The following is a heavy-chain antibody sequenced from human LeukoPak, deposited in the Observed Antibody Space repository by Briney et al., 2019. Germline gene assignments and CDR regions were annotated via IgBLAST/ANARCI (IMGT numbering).Heavy chain of an antibody. V-gene: IGHV4-59*01. Sequence: SETLSLTCTVSGGSLSSYFWSWIRQPPGKGLELIGHIYYTGTTYYNPSLNSRVTISLDTSRNQFSLRLTSVTAADTAVYYCARFSSGCSTASCYLTYWGQGTLVTVSS. CDR2: IYYTGTT. CDR1: GGSLSSYF. D-gene: IGHD2-2*01. J-gene: IGHJ4*02. CDR3: ARFSSGCSTASCYLTY.